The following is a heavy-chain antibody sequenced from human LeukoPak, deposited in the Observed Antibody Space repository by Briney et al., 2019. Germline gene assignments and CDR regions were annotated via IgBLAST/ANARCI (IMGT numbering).Heavy chain of an antibody. CDR2: INSDGSDI. Sequence: GGSLRLSCAASGFTFSSYGMHWVRQAPGKGLVWISHINSDGSDISYADSVKGRFTISRDNAKNTLYLQMNRLRAEDTAVYYCARESSGGGYSLGHDYWGQGTLVTVSS. D-gene: IGHD5-18*01. CDR3: ARESSGGGYSLGHDY. V-gene: IGHV3-74*01. J-gene: IGHJ4*02. CDR1: GFTFSSYG.